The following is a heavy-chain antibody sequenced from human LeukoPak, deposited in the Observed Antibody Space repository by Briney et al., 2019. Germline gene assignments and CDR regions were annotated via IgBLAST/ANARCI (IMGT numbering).Heavy chain of an antibody. Sequence: TSETLSLTCAVYGGSFSGYYWSWIRQPPGKGLEWIGEINHSGSTNYNPSLKSRVTISVDTSKNQFSLKLSSVTAADTAVYYCARHDQNSSGWYGSDYYYYMDVWGKGTTVTVSS. D-gene: IGHD6-19*01. J-gene: IGHJ6*03. CDR1: GGSFSGYY. CDR3: ARHDQNSSGWYGSDYYYYMDV. V-gene: IGHV4-34*01. CDR2: INHSGST.